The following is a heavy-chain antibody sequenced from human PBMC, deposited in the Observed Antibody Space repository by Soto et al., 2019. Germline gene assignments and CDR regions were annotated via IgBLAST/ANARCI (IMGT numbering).Heavy chain of an antibody. V-gene: IGHV2-5*02. CDR2: IFWDDDK. CDR1: GFSLSTSGVG. Sequence: QITLKESGPTLVKPTQTLTLTCSFSGFSLSTSGVGVGWIRQPPEKALEWLALIFWDDDKRYSPSLKSRLTSTKATSKNQVVLTLSDMDTMDTATYYCARILPGTGGHFDYWGQGALVSIAS. D-gene: IGHD2-8*02. CDR3: ARILPGTGGHFDY. J-gene: IGHJ4*02.